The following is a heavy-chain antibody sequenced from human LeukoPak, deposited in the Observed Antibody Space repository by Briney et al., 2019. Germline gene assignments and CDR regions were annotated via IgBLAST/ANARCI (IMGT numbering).Heavy chain of an antibody. Sequence: SETLSLTCTVSGGSIGNCYWSWIRQPPGKGLEWIGYIYYSGTTNCSPSLKSRVTISVDTSKNQFSLKLSPVTAADTAVYYCARVMGSGWTGFDYWGQGTLVTVSS. J-gene: IGHJ4*02. V-gene: IGHV4-59*01. CDR1: GGSIGNCY. D-gene: IGHD6-19*01. CDR3: ARVMGSGWTGFDY. CDR2: IYYSGTT.